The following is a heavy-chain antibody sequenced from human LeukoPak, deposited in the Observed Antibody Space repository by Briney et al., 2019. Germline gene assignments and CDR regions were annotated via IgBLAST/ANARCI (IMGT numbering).Heavy chain of an antibody. J-gene: IGHJ6*03. D-gene: IGHD3-10*01. V-gene: IGHV1-2*02. CDR2: INPNSGGT. CDR3: ARLYYGSGSYYNYYYYIDV. CDR1: GYTFTGYY. Sequence: ASVKVSCKASGYTFTGYYMHWVRQAPGQGLEWMGWINPNSGGTNYAQKFQGRVTMTRDTSISTAYMELSRLRSDDTAVYYCARLYYGSGSYYNYYYYIDVWGKGTTVTVSS.